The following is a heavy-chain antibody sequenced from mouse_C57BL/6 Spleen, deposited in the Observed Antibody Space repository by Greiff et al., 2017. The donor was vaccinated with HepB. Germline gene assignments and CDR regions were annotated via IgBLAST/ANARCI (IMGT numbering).Heavy chain of an antibody. CDR1: GYSITSGYG. D-gene: IGHD3-3*01. J-gene: IGHJ2*01. CDR2: ISYSGST. CDR3: ARTARIKY. Sequence: DVQLQESGPGLVKPSQSLSLTCTVTGYSITSGYGWNWIRQFPGNKPEWMGYISYSGSTNYNPSLKSRISITRDTSKNQFFLQLKSVTTEDTATYYCARTARIKYWGQGTTLTVSS. V-gene: IGHV3-2*02.